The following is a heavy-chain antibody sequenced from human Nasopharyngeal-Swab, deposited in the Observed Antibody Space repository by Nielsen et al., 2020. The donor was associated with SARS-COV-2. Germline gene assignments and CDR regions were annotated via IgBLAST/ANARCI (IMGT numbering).Heavy chain of an antibody. V-gene: IGHV1-8*02. D-gene: IGHD3-22*01. CDR2: MNPNSGNT. CDR3: ARGHYYDSSGSFAFDI. Sequence: ASVKVSCKASGYTFTSYGINWVRQATGQGLEWMGWMNPNSGNTGYAQKFQGRVTMTRNTSISTAYMELSSLRSEDTAVYYCARGHYYDSSGSFAFDIWGQGTMVTVSS. J-gene: IGHJ3*02. CDR1: GYTFTSYG.